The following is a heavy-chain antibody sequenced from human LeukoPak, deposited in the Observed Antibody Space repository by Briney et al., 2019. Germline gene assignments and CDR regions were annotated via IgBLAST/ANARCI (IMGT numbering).Heavy chain of an antibody. Sequence: PGGSLRLSRAASGFTFSSYAMHWVRQAPGKGLEYVSAISSNGGSTYYANCVKGRFTISRDNSKNTLYLQMGSLRAEDMAVYYCARGSHIGSSWYYIDYWGQGTLVTVSS. J-gene: IGHJ4*02. D-gene: IGHD6-13*01. CDR2: ISSNGGST. V-gene: IGHV3-64*01. CDR1: GFTFSSYA. CDR3: ARGSHIGSSWYYIDY.